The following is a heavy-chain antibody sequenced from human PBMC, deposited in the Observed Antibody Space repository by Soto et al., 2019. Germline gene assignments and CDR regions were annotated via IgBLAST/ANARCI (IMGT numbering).Heavy chain of an antibody. CDR1: GFTFSSYA. J-gene: IGHJ6*03. CDR2: ISGSGGST. Sequence: GGSLRLSCEASGFTFSSYAMSWVRQAPGKGLEWVSAISGSGGSTYYADSVKGRFTISRDNSKNTLYLQMNSLRAEDTAVYYCAKDNRVVVVPEKYYMDVWGKGTTVTVSS. CDR3: AKDNRVVVVPEKYYMDV. D-gene: IGHD2-2*01. V-gene: IGHV3-23*01.